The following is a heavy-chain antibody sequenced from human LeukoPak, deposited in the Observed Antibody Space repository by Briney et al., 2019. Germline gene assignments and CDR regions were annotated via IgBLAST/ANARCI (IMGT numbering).Heavy chain of an antibody. CDR2: ISSSSSYI. CDR3: ARERVEDSSGWNRYFDL. D-gene: IGHD6-19*01. Sequence: PGGSLRLSCTASGFTFSSYSMNWVRQAPGKGLDWVSSISSSSSYIYYADSVKGRFTISRDNAKNSLYLQMNSLRAEDTAVYYCARERVEDSSGWNRYFDLWGRGTLVTVSS. V-gene: IGHV3-21*01. J-gene: IGHJ2*01. CDR1: GFTFSSYS.